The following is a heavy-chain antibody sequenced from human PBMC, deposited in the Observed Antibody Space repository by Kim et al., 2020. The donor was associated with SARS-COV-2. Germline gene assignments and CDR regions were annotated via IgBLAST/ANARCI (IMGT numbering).Heavy chain of an antibody. CDR3: ASSMVYGLISAFDL. Sequence: ASVKVSCKASGNTFSSYAMNWVRQAPGQGLEWMGWINTNTGNPTYAQGFTGRFVFSLDTSVSTTYLRITSLKSEDTAVYYCASSMVYGLISAFDLWGQGTMVTVSS. CDR2: INTNTGNP. V-gene: IGHV7-4-1*02. D-gene: IGHD3-10*01. CDR1: GNTFSSYA. J-gene: IGHJ3*01.